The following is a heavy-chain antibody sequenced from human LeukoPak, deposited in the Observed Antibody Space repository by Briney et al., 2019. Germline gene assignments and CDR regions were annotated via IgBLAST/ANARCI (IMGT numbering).Heavy chain of an antibody. V-gene: IGHV1-69*05. CDR3: AREGQQLVVYYFDY. CDR2: IIPIFGTA. J-gene: IGHJ4*02. CDR1: GGTFSSYA. Sequence: ASVKVSCKASGGTFSSYAISWVRQAPGQGLEWMGRIIPIFGTANYAQKFQGRVTITTDESTSTAYMELSSPRSEDTAVYYCAREGQQLVVYYFDYWGQGTLVTVSS. D-gene: IGHD6-13*01.